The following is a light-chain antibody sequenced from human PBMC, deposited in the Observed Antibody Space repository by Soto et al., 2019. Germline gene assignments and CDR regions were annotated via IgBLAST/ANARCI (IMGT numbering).Light chain of an antibody. CDR1: QGISSY. V-gene: IGKV1-8*01. CDR3: QQYYSYPPGT. J-gene: IGKJ1*01. CDR2: AAS. Sequence: AIRMTQSPSSLSASTGDRVTITCRASQGISSYLAWYQQKPGKAPKLLIYAASTLQSGVPSRFSGSGSGTDFTLTISCLQSEDFATYYCQQYYSYPPGTFGQGTKV.